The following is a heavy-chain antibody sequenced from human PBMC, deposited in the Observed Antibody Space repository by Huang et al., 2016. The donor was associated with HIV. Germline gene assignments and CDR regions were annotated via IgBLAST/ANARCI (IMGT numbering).Heavy chain of an antibody. CDR3: ARALWDNYMTKYYFDY. CDR1: GFTFSDCN. V-gene: IGHV3-48*01. Sequence: EVQLVESGGGLVQPGGSLRLTCAVSGFTFSDCNMNWVRQAPGKGLEWVSYVSSSGGSIYDTDSVKGRFTISRDNPENLLYLQMDSLRAEDTAVYYCARALWDNYMTKYYFDYWGQGTLVTVSS. CDR2: VSSSGGSI. J-gene: IGHJ4*02. D-gene: IGHD3-10*01.